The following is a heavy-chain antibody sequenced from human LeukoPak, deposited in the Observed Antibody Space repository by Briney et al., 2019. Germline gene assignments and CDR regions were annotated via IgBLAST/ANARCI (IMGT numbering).Heavy chain of an antibody. CDR2: TYYRSKWFD. CDR1: GDSVSSNSVA. J-gene: IGHJ5*02. D-gene: IGHD1-1*01. V-gene: IGHV6-1*01. Sequence: SETLSLTCAISGDSVSSNSVAWNWIKQSPSRGLEWLGRTYYRSKWFDDYALSVKSRITINPDTSKNQFSLHLNSVTPEDTAVYYCAREATGFLSWGQGTLVTVSS. CDR3: AREATGFLS.